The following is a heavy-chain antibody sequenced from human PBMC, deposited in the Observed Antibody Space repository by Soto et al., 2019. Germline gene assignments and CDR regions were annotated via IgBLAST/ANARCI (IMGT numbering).Heavy chain of an antibody. CDR1: GFTFSNYY. V-gene: IGHV3-23*01. CDR2: ISSSGSTT. CDR3: AKDNAPVVPAAIPWFDP. Sequence: PGGSLRLSCAASGFTFSNYYMSWIRQAPGKGLEWVSSISSSGSTTYYADSVKGRFTISRDNSKNTLYLQMNSLRAEDTAVYYCAKDNAPVVPAAIPWFDPWGQGTLVTVSS. D-gene: IGHD2-2*01. J-gene: IGHJ5*02.